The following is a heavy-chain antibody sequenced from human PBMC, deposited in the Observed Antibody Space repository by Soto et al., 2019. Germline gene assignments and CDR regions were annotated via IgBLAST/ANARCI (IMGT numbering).Heavy chain of an antibody. CDR2: IYSGGST. CDR1: GFTVSSNY. J-gene: IGHJ4*02. D-gene: IGHD3-22*01. Sequence: EVQLVETGGGLIQPGGSLRLSCAASGFTVSSNYMSWVRQAPGKGLEWVSVIYSGGSTYYADSVKGRFTISRDNSKNTLYLQMNSLRAEDPAVYYCARAPPNYYDSSGYYYLFYWGQGTLVTVSS. V-gene: IGHV3-53*02. CDR3: ARAPPNYYDSSGYYYLFY.